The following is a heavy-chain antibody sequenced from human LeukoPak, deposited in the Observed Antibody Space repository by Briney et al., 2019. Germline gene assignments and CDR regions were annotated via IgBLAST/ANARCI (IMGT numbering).Heavy chain of an antibody. V-gene: IGHV1-18*01. CDR2: ISVYNGNT. CDR1: GYTFTTYG. CDR3: ARMILLLGDVLTVPPRGFDY. D-gene: IGHD3-9*01. J-gene: IGHJ4*02. Sequence: ASVKVSFKASGYTFTTYGISWVRQAPGQGREWLGRISVYNGNTNYAQKLQGRVTMTTDTSTSTAYMELRSLRSDDTAVYYCARMILLLGDVLTVPPRGFDYWGQGTLVTVSS.